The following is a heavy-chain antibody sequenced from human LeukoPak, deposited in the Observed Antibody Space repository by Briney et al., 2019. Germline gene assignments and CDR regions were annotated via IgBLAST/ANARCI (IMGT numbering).Heavy chain of an antibody. CDR1: GFTFSTYG. CDR3: ARGGRTTWYGMDV. D-gene: IGHD4-17*01. Sequence: GGSLRLSCEASGFTFSTYGMHWVRQASGKGLEWVAVIWYDGSNKNYADSVEGRFTISRDNSKNTLYLQMNSLRAEDTAVYYCARGGRTTWYGMDVWGQGTTVTVSS. J-gene: IGHJ6*02. CDR2: IWYDGSNK. V-gene: IGHV3-33*01.